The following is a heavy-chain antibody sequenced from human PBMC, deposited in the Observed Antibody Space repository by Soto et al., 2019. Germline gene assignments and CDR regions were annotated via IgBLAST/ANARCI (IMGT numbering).Heavy chain of an antibody. CDR2: INHSGST. J-gene: IGHJ5*02. D-gene: IGHD3-16*02. CDR3: ARGGTYYDYVWGSYRGNWFDP. CDR1: GGSFSGYY. V-gene: IGHV4-34*01. Sequence: QVQLQQWGAGLLKPSETLSLTCAVYGGSFSGYYWSWIRQPPGKGLEWIGEINHSGSTNYNPSLKSRVTISVDTSKNQFSLKLSSVTAADTAVYYCARGGTYYDYVWGSYRGNWFDPWGQRTLVTVSS.